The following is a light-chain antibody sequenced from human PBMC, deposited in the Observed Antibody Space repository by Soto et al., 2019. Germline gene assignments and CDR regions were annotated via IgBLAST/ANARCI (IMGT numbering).Light chain of an antibody. J-gene: IGLJ1*01. CDR3: SSWDDNLDAEV. CDR1: SSNIGSNS. V-gene: IGLV1-44*01. Sequence: QSVLTQPPSASGTPGQRVTISCSGSSSNIGSNSVYWYQQLPGTAPKLLIYNNNHRPAGVPDRFSGSKSGTSASLAISGLQFEDEADYHCSSWDDNLDAEVFGAGTKLTVL. CDR2: NNN.